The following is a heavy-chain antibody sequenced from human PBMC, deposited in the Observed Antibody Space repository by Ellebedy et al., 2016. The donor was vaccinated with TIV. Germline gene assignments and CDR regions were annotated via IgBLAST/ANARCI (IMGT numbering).Heavy chain of an antibody. CDR1: DGSLNTYY. CDR3: ARLGGSFYEFDY. V-gene: IGHV4-59*08. CDR2: VYYRGTT. D-gene: IGHD1-26*01. J-gene: IGHJ4*01. Sequence: MPSETLSLTCTFSDGSLNTYYGSWIRQLPGKGLEWIGYVYYRGTTNYNPSLESRVPVSVDMSKNQFSLRLTSVTAADTGVYYCARLGGSFYEFDYWGHGILVTVSS.